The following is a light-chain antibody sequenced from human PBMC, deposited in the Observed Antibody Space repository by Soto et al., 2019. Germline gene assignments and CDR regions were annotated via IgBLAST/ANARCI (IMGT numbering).Light chain of an antibody. J-gene: IGKJ3*01. CDR3: QQYGSSQFT. V-gene: IGKV3-11*01. Sequence: PGERATLSCRASPSVANFVAWYQQKPGQAPRLLIYGAFNRATGIPARFSGSGSGTDSTLTISSLEPEDSAVYYCQQYGSSQFTFGPGTKVNVK. CDR1: PSVANF. CDR2: GAF.